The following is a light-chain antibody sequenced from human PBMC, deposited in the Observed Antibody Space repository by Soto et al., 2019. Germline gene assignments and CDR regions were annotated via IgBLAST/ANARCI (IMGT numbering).Light chain of an antibody. Sequence: EIVLTQSPATLSLSPGERATLSCRASQSVTTYLAWYQQKPGQAPRLLIYDASNRASGIPARFSGSGSGTDFTLTISSLEPEDFAVYYCQQRSIWPRSFGGGT. J-gene: IGKJ4*01. CDR3: QQRSIWPRS. CDR1: QSVTTY. CDR2: DAS. V-gene: IGKV3-11*01.